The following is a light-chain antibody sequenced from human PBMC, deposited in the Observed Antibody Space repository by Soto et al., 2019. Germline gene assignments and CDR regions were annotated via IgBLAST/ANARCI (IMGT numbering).Light chain of an antibody. CDR2: KAA. Sequence: DLQMTQSPSTLSASVGDRVTITCRASQSISSWLAWYQQKPGKAPKLLIYKAASLESVVQSRFSGRGSGTEFALTISSLQPDDFATYYCQQYKSYPWTFGQGTKVEIK. CDR1: QSISSW. J-gene: IGKJ1*01. V-gene: IGKV1-5*03. CDR3: QQYKSYPWT.